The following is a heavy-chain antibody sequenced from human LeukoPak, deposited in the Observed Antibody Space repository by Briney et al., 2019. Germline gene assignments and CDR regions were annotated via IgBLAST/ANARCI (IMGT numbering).Heavy chain of an antibody. CDR3: VRGGHIGFDY. V-gene: IGHV3-13*01. CDR2: IASTGDT. D-gene: IGHD2-21*01. Sequence: GGSLRLSCAASGFTFSGFDMHWVRQPTGRGLEWVSSIASTGDTYYLASVRGRFTISRENAKNSLYPQMNSLRAGDTAVYYCVRGGHIGFDYWGQGTPVTVSS. CDR1: GFTFSGFD. J-gene: IGHJ4*02.